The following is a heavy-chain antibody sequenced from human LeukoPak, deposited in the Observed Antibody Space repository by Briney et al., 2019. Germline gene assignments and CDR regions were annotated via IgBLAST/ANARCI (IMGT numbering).Heavy chain of an antibody. V-gene: IGHV3-23*01. CDR1: GFTFSSYA. CDR2: IGGSGGST. CDR3: AKALKTPYGDYESVIDY. Sequence: GGSLRLSCAASGFTFSSYAMSWVRQAPGKGLEWVSAIGGSGGSTYYADSVKGRFTISRDNSKNTLYLQMNSLRAEDTAVYYCAKALKTPYGDYESVIDYWGQGTLVTVSS. D-gene: IGHD4-17*01. J-gene: IGHJ4*02.